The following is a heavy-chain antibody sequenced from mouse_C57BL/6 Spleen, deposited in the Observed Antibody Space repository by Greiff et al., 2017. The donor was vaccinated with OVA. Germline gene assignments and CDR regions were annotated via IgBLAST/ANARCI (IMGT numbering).Heavy chain of an antibody. CDR1: GFTFSSYA. D-gene: IGHD1-1*01. CDR2: ISRGGDYI. V-gene: IGHV5-9-1*02. CDR3: TRSGITTGYFDV. J-gene: IGHJ3*01. Sequence: EVMLAESGEGLVKPGGSLKLSCAASGFTFSSYAMSWVRQTPEQRLEWVAYISRGGDYIYYADTVKGRFTIARDNARNTLYLQMSSLKSEDTAMYDCTRSGITTGYFDVWGTGTLVTVSA.